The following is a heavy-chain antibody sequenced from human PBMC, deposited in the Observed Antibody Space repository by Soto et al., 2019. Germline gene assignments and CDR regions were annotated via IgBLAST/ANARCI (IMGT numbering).Heavy chain of an antibody. Sequence: QLQLLESGPGLVQPSETLSLTCTISGASISSGGHYWGWIRQPAGKGLEWLGKVYHAGTAQYTPSLKSRVTMSADTSKKQFSLTVTSMTASDTAVYYCARLPPRVSSGRLRRWEYIDSWGQGLLVTVSS. J-gene: IGHJ4*02. CDR2: VYHAGTA. V-gene: IGHV4-39*01. CDR1: GASISSGGHY. D-gene: IGHD4-17*01. CDR3: ARLPPRVSSGRLRRWEYIDS.